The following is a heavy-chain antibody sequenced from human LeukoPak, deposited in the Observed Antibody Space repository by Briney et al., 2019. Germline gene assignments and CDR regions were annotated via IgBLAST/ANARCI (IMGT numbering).Heavy chain of an antibody. Sequence: GGSLRLSCAAPGLTFSSYSMNWVRQAPGKGLEWVANIKQDGSEKYYVDSVKGRFTISRDNAKNSLYLQMNSLRAEDTAVYYCARDRYCSSTSCYYFDYWGQGTLVTVSS. J-gene: IGHJ4*02. CDR1: GLTFSSYS. V-gene: IGHV3-7*01. D-gene: IGHD2-2*01. CDR2: IKQDGSEK. CDR3: ARDRYCSSTSCYYFDY.